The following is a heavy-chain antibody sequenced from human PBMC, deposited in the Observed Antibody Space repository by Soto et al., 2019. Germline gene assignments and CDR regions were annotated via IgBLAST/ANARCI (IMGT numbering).Heavy chain of an antibody. D-gene: IGHD3-3*01. V-gene: IGHV3-23*01. CDR2: ITDSGGST. J-gene: IGHJ6*02. Sequence: EVQLLESGGGLVQPGGSLRLSCAASEFTFSRHAMTWVRQAPGKGLEWVSSITDSGGSTYYADSVKGRLTISRDNSENTVHLQMNGLRVEDPAIYFCVKAWSGDKWPCLDVWGQGTTVTVSS. CDR3: VKAWSGDKWPCLDV. CDR1: EFTFSRHA.